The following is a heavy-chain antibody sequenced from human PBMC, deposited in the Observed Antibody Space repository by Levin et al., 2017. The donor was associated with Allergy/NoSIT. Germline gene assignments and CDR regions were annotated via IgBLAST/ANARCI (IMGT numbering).Heavy chain of an antibody. Sequence: ASVKVSCKASGGTFSSYAISWVRQAPGQGLEWMGGIIPIFGTANYAQKFQGRVTITADESTSTAYMELSSLRSEDTAVYYCARGSRIAVFSYYFDYWGQGTLVTVSS. V-gene: IGHV1-69*13. CDR3: ARGSRIAVFSYYFDY. J-gene: IGHJ4*02. CDR2: IIPIFGTA. CDR1: GGTFSSYA. D-gene: IGHD6-19*01.